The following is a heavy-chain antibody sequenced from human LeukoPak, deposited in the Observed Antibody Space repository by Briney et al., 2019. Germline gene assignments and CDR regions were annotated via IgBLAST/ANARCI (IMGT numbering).Heavy chain of an antibody. J-gene: IGHJ4*02. CDR1: GFTFSSYW. D-gene: IGHD3-22*01. CDR3: AMTYYYDSSGYYPKRPDY. Sequence: GGSLRLSCAASGFTFSSYWMHWVRQAPGKGLVWVSRINSDGSSTSYADSVKGRFTISRDNANNTLYLQMNSLRADDTAVYYCAMTYYYDSSGYYPKRPDYWGQGTLVTVSS. V-gene: IGHV3-74*01. CDR2: INSDGSST.